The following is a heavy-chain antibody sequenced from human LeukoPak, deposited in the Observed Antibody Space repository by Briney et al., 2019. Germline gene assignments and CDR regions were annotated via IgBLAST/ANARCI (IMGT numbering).Heavy chain of an antibody. CDR1: GFTFSNAW. CDR3: TTSPAPIAVAPFDY. D-gene: IGHD6-19*01. J-gene: IGHJ4*02. V-gene: IGHV3-15*01. Sequence: GGSLRLSCAASGFTFSNAWMSWVRQAPGKGLEWVGRIKSKTDGGTTDYAAPVKGRFTISRDDSKNTLYLQMNSLKTEDTAVYYCTTSPAPIAVAPFDYWGQGTLVTVSS. CDR2: IKSKTDGGTT.